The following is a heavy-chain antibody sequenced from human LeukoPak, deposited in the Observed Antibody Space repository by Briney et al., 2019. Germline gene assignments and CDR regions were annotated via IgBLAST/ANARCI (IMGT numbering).Heavy chain of an antibody. D-gene: IGHD6-19*01. CDR3: ASWAGTDAFDI. Sequence: SETLSLTCTVSGGSISSYYWSWVRQPPGKGLEWVGYIYYSGSTKYKPSLKRRVTISVEKCKNQFSLKQSSVTAADTAVYYCASWAGTDAFDIWGQGTMVTVSS. CDR1: GGSISSYY. CDR2: IYYSGST. J-gene: IGHJ3*02. V-gene: IGHV4-59*01.